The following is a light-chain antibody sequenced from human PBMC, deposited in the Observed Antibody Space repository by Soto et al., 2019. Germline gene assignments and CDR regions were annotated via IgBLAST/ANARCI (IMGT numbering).Light chain of an antibody. CDR1: QTISSRF. V-gene: IGKV3-20*01. Sequence: ESMLTQSPGTLSLSPGERATLSCRARQTISSRFLTWYQHKPGQAPRLLIYGASIRATGIPDRFSGSGSGTDFTLTISRLVPEDFAVYYCQQFRSSPPAFTFGQGTKLEI. J-gene: IGKJ2*01. CDR2: GAS. CDR3: QQFRSSPPAFT.